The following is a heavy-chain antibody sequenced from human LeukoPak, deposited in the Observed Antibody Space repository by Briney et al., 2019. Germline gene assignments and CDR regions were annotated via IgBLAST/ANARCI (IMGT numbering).Heavy chain of an antibody. CDR2: LHTSGST. J-gene: IGHJ4*02. V-gene: IGHV4-61*02. D-gene: IGHD2-15*01. Sequence: SETLSLTCTVSGGSISSSSYYWSWIRQPAGEGLEWIGRLHTSGSTHYNPSLKSRVTMSVDTSKNQFSLKLSSVTAADTAVYYCARGGGRTNYYFDYWGQGSLVTVSS. CDR3: ARGGGRTNYYFDY. CDR1: GGSISSSSYY.